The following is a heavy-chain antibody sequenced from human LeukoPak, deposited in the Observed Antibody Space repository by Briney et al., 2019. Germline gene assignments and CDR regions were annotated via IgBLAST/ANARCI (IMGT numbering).Heavy chain of an antibody. CDR3: AREKTDAYDYVWGSYRWNNWFDP. CDR1: GFTFDDYG. D-gene: IGHD3-16*02. V-gene: IGHV3-20*04. CDR2: INWNGGST. Sequence: GGSLRLSCAASGFTFDDYGMSWVRQAPGKGLEWVSGINWNGGSTGYADSVKGRFTISRDNAKNSLYLQMNSLRAEDTALYYCAREKTDAYDYVWGSYRWNNWFDPWGQGTLVTVSS. J-gene: IGHJ5*02.